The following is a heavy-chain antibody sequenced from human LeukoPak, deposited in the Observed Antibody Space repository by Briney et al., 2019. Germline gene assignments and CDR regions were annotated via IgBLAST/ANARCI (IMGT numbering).Heavy chain of an antibody. D-gene: IGHD2-2*01. CDR3: ARGHAYCSSTSCYPFDY. CDR2: INPGSGGT. Sequence: ASVKVSCKASGYTFTGYYIHWVRQAPGQGPEWIGWINPGSGGTKYAQNFQGRVTMTRDTSISAAYMDLTRLTFDDTAVYYCARGHAYCSSTSCYPFDYWGQGTLVTVSS. J-gene: IGHJ4*02. V-gene: IGHV1-2*02. CDR1: GYTFTGYY.